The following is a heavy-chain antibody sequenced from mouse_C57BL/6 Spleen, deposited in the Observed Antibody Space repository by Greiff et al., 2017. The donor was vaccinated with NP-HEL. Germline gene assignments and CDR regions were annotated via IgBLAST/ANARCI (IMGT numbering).Heavy chain of an antibody. D-gene: IGHD2-4*01. CDR3: ARRYYDYPFAY. J-gene: IGHJ3*01. CDR2: INPNNGGT. CDR1: GYTFTDYN. V-gene: IGHV1-18*01. Sequence: EVQLQQSGPELVKPGASVKIPCKASGYTFTDYNMDWVKQSHGKSLEWIGDINPNNGGTIYNQKFKGKATLPVDKSSSTAYMELRSLTSEDTAVYYCARRYYDYPFAYWGQGTLVTVSA.